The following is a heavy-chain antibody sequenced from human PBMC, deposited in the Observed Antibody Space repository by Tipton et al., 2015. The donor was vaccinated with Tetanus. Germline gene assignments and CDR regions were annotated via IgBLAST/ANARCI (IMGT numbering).Heavy chain of an antibody. CDR3: VRGPPPESDWNYLIDF. J-gene: IGHJ4*02. CDR2: IIPVLRTT. CDR1: GGTYTSYS. Sequence: QLVQSGAEVKKPGSSVNVSCELSGGTYTSYSFTWVRQAPGQGLEWVGVIIPVLRTTYYAQNFQGRVTIAADESATTTYMELRSLTSDDTAVYYCVRGPPPESDWNYLIDFWGQGTLVTVSS. V-gene: IGHV1-69*01. D-gene: IGHD1-7*01.